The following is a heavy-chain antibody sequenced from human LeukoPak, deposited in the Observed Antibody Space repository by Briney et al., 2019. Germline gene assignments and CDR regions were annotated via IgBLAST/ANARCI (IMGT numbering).Heavy chain of an antibody. J-gene: IGHJ5*02. CDR3: ARGSGYDSNWFDP. D-gene: IGHD5-12*01. Sequence: GESLKISCKGSGYSFTSYWIGWVRQMPGKGLEWMGLVYPGDSYTIYSPSFQGQVTISADKSISTAYLQWSSLKASDTAMYYCARGSGYDSNWFDPWGQGTLVTVSS. V-gene: IGHV5-51*01. CDR2: VYPGDSYT. CDR1: GYSFTSYW.